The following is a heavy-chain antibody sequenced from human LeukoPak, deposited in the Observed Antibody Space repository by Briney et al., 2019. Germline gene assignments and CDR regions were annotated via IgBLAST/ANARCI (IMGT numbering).Heavy chain of an antibody. Sequence: GGSLRLSCAASGFTFSSYSMNWVRQAPGKGLEWVSAISGSGGSTYYADSVKGRFTISRDNSKNTLYLQMNSLRAEDTAVYYCAKDLGRAGYFDYWGQGTLVTVSS. CDR3: AKDLGRAGYFDY. CDR1: GFTFSSYS. CDR2: ISGSGGST. J-gene: IGHJ4*02. V-gene: IGHV3-23*01.